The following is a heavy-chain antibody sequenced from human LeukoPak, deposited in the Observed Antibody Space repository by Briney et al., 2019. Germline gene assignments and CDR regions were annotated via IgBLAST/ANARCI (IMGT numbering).Heavy chain of an antibody. Sequence: ASVKVSCKASGYTFTNYYMHWVRQAPGQGLEWMGIIIPSGGTTRYAQKFQGRVTMTRDMSTSTVYMELSSLRSEDTALYYCAREYYYDSSGFDYWGRGTLVTVSS. J-gene: IGHJ4*02. V-gene: IGHV1-46*01. CDR3: AREYYYDSSGFDY. CDR2: IIPSGGTT. D-gene: IGHD3-22*01. CDR1: GYTFTNYY.